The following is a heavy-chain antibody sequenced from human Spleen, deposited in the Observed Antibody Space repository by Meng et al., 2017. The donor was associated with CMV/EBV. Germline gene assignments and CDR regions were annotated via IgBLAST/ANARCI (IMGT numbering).Heavy chain of an antibody. CDR1: GFSRSNARMG. J-gene: IGHJ5*02. V-gene: IGHV2-26*01. CDR2: IFSNDEK. D-gene: IGHD3-3*01. CDR3: ARAGDAFWCGPYNWFDP. Sequence: SGPTLVKPTETLTLTCTVSGFSRSNARMGVSLLRQPPGKALEWLAHIFSNDEKSYSTSLKSMLTFSKDTSKSQVVLTMTNMDPVDTATYYCARAGDAFWCGPYNWFDPWGQGTLVTVSS.